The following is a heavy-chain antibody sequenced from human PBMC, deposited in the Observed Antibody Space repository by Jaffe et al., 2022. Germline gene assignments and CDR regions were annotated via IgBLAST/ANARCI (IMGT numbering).Heavy chain of an antibody. CDR2: IRSKAYGGTT. Sequence: EVQLVESGGGLVQPGRSLRLSCTASGFTFGDYAMSWVRQAPGKGLEWVGFIRSKAYGGTTEYAASVKGRFTISRDDSKSIAYLQMNSLKTEDTAVYYCTRDTGWEGVVAATYFDYWGQGTLVTVSS. CDR1: GFTFGDYA. V-gene: IGHV3-49*04. CDR3: TRDTGWEGVVAATYFDY. J-gene: IGHJ4*02. D-gene: IGHD2-15*01.